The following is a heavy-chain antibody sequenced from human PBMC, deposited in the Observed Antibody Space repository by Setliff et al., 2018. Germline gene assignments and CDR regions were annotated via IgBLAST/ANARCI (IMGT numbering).Heavy chain of an antibody. CDR2: IFYTGST. CDR1: NGSISSGNYF. CDR3: ARQPYSTTYYYYYYYMDV. J-gene: IGHJ6*03. Sequence: PSETLSLTCTVSNGSISSGNYFWGWLRQPPGKGLEWMGSIFYTGSTYYSPSLKSRVTMSIDTSKNQFSLNLNSVTAADTAVYYCARQPYSTTYYYYYYYMDVWGKGTTVTVSS. V-gene: IGHV4-39*01. D-gene: IGHD6-13*01.